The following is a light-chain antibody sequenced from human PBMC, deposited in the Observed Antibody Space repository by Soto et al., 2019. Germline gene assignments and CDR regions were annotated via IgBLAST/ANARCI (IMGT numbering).Light chain of an antibody. Sequence: QPVLTQSPSASASLGASVKLTCTLSSGHSSYAIAWHQQQPEKGPRYLMKLNSDGSHSKGDWIPDRFSGSSSGAERYLTISSLQSEDEADYYCQTWGTGIAVVFGGGTKLTVL. CDR2: LNSDGSH. J-gene: IGLJ2*01. CDR1: SGHSSYA. V-gene: IGLV4-69*01. CDR3: QTWGTGIAVV.